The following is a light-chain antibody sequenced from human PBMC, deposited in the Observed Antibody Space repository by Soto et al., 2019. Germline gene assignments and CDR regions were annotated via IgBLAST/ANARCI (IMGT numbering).Light chain of an antibody. CDR1: QNIYSN. V-gene: IGKV3-15*01. CDR2: RAS. CDR3: QQYHNLWS. J-gene: IGKJ1*01. Sequence: IALTQSPATVSVSPGDRVTLSCWASQNIYSNLGWYQQRPGQAPRLIIYRASARPTGIPARFSGSGSGTEFTLTISSLQSEDFANYYCQQYHNLWSFGRGTKVEIK.